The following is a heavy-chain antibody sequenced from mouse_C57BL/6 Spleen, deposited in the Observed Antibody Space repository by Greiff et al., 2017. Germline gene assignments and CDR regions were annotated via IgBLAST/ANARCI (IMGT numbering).Heavy chain of an antibody. Sequence: VKLMESGPGLVAPSQSLSITCTVSGFSLTSYGVSWVRQPPGKGLEWLGVIWGDGSTNYHSALISRLSISKDNSKSQVFLKLNSLQTDDTATYYCAKAGDYYGSSYDYYAMDYWGQGTSVTVSS. CDR2: IWGDGST. J-gene: IGHJ4*01. CDR3: AKAGDYYGSSYDYYAMDY. CDR1: GFSLTSYG. V-gene: IGHV2-3*01. D-gene: IGHD1-1*01.